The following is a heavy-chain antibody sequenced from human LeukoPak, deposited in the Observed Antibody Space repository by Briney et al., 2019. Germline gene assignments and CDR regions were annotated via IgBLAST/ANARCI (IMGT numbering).Heavy chain of an antibody. CDR2: IYYSGST. CDR3: ARGGVSLRYYYGMDV. J-gene: IGHJ6*02. D-gene: IGHD5/OR15-5a*01. Sequence: SETLSLTCTVSGGSISSYYWSWIRQPPGKGLEWIGYIYYSGSTNYNPSLKSRVTISVDTSKNQFSLKLSSVTAADTAVYYCARGGVSLRYYYGMDVWGQGTTVTVSS. CDR1: GGSISSYY. V-gene: IGHV4-59*12.